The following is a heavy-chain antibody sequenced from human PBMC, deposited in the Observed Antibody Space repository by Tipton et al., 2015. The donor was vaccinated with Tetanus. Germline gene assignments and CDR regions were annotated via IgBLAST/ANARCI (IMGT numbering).Heavy chain of an antibody. J-gene: IGHJ4*02. CDR3: AREQFVEWLGPLDC. D-gene: IGHD3-3*01. Sequence: SLRLSCAASGFTFSTHGMHWVRQAPGKGLEWVALVWYDGTGKYYTESVEGRFTISRDNSKNTLYLQMDSLRVEDTATYFCAREQFVEWLGPLDCRGQGTLVTVSS. V-gene: IGHV3-33*01. CDR2: VWYDGTGK. CDR1: GFTFSTHG.